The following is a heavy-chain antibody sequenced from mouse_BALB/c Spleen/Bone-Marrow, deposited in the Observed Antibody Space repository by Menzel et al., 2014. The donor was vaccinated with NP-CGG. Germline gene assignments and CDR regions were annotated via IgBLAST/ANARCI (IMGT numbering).Heavy chain of an antibody. V-gene: IGHV5-6*01. Sequence: EVQLVESGGDLVKPGGSLKLSCAASGFTFSSYGMSWVCQTPDKRLEWVATISSGGSYTCDPDNVKGRFTISRDNAKNALYLQMSSLKSEDTAMYYCARWDYDVWSYAMDYWGQGTSVTVFS. CDR3: ARWDYDVWSYAMDY. CDR1: GFTFSSYG. CDR2: ISSGGSYT. J-gene: IGHJ4*01. D-gene: IGHD2-4*01.